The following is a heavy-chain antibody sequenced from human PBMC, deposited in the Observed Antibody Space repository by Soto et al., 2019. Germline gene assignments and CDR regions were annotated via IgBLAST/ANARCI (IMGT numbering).Heavy chain of an antibody. V-gene: IGHV1-8*01. J-gene: IGHJ4*02. CDR2: MNPNSGNA. Sequence: QVQLVQSGAELKEPGASVIVSCKASEYTFANHDINWVRQATGRGLEWMGWMNPNSGNAGYAQKFQGRVTMTRATSINTAYTELMNPRSDATAVYYCGGGWGRWPHEGPGDYWGQGTLVTVSS. CDR3: GGGWGRWPHEGPGDY. CDR1: EYTFANHD. D-gene: IGHD3-16*01.